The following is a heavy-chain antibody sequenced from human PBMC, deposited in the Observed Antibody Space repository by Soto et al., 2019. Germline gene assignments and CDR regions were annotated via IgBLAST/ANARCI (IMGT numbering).Heavy chain of an antibody. V-gene: IGHV1-69*01. CDR3: ASQLPDPLSVDGRYDAFDI. J-gene: IGHJ3*02. CDR1: GGTFSSYA. Sequence: QVQLVQSGAELKKPGSSLKVSCKASGGTFSSYAMSWVRQAPGQGLEWMEGIIPIFGTANYAQKFQGRGTITADESTRTAYMERSSLRDEDTAVYYCASQLPDPLSVDGRYDAFDIWCQGTIVTVS. D-gene: IGHD2-2*01. CDR2: IIPIFGTA.